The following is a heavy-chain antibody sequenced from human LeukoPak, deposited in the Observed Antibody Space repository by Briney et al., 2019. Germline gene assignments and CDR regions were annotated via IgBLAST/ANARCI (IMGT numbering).Heavy chain of an antibody. CDR3: ARGVRVLRFLEWLLGHMDV. CDR1: GFTFISYW. CDR2: INHSGST. D-gene: IGHD3-3*01. V-gene: IGHV4-34*01. Sequence: GSLRLSCPASGFTFISYWMSWVRQAPGKGLEWIGEINHSGSTNYNPSLKSRVTISVDTSKNQFSLKLSSVTAADTAVYYCARGVRVLRFLEWLLGHMDVWGKGTTVTVSS. J-gene: IGHJ6*03.